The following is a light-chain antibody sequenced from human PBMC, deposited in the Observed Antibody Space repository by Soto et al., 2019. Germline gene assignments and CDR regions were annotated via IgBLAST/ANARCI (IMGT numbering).Light chain of an antibody. CDR2: EVT. CDR3: SSYTSFDTVI. J-gene: IGLJ2*01. CDR1: SSDIGSYTR. V-gene: IGLV2-18*02. Sequence: QSALTQPPSVSGSPGLSVTISCTGSSSDIGSYTRVSWYQQPPASAPKLLIYEVTRRASGAPDRFSGSASGNTASLTISGVQAEAEADYYCSSYTSFDTVIFGGGTKLTVL.